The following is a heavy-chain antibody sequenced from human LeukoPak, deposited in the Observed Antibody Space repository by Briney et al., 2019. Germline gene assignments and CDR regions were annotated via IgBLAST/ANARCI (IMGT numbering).Heavy chain of an antibody. J-gene: IGHJ4*02. CDR3: ARVREGGLAFDY. CDR2: IYHSGST. CDR1: GGSISSGGYY. D-gene: IGHD2-15*01. V-gene: IGHV4-30-2*06. Sequence: SQTLSLTCTVSGGSISSGGYYWSWIRQSPGKGLEWIGYIYHSGSTYYNPSLKSRVTISVDRSKNQFSLKLSSVTAADTAVYYCARVREGGLAFDYWGQGTLVTVSS.